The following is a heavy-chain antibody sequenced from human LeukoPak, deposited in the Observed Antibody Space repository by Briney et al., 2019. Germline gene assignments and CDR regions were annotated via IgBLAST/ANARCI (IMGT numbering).Heavy chain of an antibody. CDR2: ISSSSSYI. V-gene: IGHV3-21*01. D-gene: IGHD3-22*01. Sequence: GGSLRLSCAASGFTLSSYSMNWVRQAPGKGLEWVSSISSSSSYIYYADSVKGRFTISRDNAKNSLYLQMNSLRAEDTAVSYCARGDSSGYYYVRYFQHWGQGTLVTVSS. J-gene: IGHJ1*01. CDR1: GFTLSSYS. CDR3: ARGDSSGYYYVRYFQH.